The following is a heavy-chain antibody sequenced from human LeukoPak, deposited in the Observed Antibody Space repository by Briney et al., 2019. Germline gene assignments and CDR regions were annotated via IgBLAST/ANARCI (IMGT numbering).Heavy chain of an antibody. CDR3: ARGQRVYYDFWSGYYPSLRGFDP. V-gene: IGHV4-39*07. CDR2: IYYSGNT. Sequence: SETLSLTCTVSGGSIRSTSYYWGWIRQPPGKGLEWIGSIYYSGNTYYNPSLKSRVTISVDTSKNQFSLKQSSVTAADTAVYYCARGQRVYYDFWSGYYPSLRGFDPWGQGTLVTVSS. CDR1: GGSIRSTSYY. D-gene: IGHD3-3*01. J-gene: IGHJ5*02.